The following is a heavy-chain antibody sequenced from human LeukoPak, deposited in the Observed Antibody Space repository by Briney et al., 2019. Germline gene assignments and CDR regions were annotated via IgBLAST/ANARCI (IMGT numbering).Heavy chain of an antibody. CDR3: ARALVGAATLSY. D-gene: IGHD1-26*01. Sequence: GASLKISCKGSGSSFTTYWIAWVRQMPGKGLEWMGVIYPGDSDTRYSPSFQGQVTLSADKSISTAYLQWSSLKASDTAIYYRARALVGAATLSYWGQGTLVTVSS. CDR2: IYPGDSDT. J-gene: IGHJ4*02. V-gene: IGHV5-51*01. CDR1: GSSFTTYW.